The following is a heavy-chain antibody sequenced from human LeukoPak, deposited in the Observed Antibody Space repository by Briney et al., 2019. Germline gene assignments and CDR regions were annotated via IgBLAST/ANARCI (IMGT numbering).Heavy chain of an antibody. CDR3: ARRHKVGAGDALDI. CDR1: GGSISSGGYY. D-gene: IGHD3-10*01. J-gene: IGHJ3*02. V-gene: IGHV4-30-2*01. Sequence: PSETLSLTCTVSGGSISSGGYYWSWIRQPPGKGLEWIGYIYHSGSTYYNPSLKSRVTISVDRSKNQFSLKLTSVTAADTAVYYCARRHKVGAGDALDIWGQGTMVTVSS. CDR2: IYHSGST.